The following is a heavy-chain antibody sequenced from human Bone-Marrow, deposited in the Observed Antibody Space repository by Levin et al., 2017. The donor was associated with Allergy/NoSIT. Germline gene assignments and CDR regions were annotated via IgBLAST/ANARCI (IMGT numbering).Heavy chain of an antibody. V-gene: IGHV3-9*01. Sequence: GGSLRLSCIVSGFTFDDYGMHWVRQPPGKGLEWVSGIMWHSGSVAYADSVKGRFTISRDNAKNSLYLEMNSLRVEDTAFYYCAKDIGGWPDVYYGMDVWGQGTTVTVSS. D-gene: IGHD6-19*01. CDR3: AKDIGGWPDVYYGMDV. CDR2: IMWHSGSV. CDR1: GFTFDDYG. J-gene: IGHJ6*02.